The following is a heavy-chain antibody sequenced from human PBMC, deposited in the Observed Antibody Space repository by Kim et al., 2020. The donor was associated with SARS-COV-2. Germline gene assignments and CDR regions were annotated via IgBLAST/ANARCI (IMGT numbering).Heavy chain of an antibody. CDR3: ARVGVEGPEPLLVVVAATPWGASFDY. J-gene: IGHJ4*02. CDR1: GFTVSSNY. CDR2: IYSCGST. V-gene: IGHV3-66*03. Sequence: GGSLRLSCAASGFTVSSNYMSWVRQAPGKGLEWVSVIYSCGSTYYADSVKGRFTISRDNSKNTLYLQMNSLRAEDTAVYYCARVGVEGPEPLLVVVAATPWGASFDYWGQGTLVTVSS. D-gene: IGHD2-15*01.